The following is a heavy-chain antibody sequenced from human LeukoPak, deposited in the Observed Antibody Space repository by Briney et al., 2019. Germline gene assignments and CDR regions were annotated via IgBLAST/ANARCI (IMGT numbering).Heavy chain of an antibody. J-gene: IGHJ3*02. Sequence: SETLSLTCTVSSGSISSYYWSWIRQPPGKGLEWIGYIYYSGSTNYNPSLKSRVTISVDTSKNQFSLKLSSVTAADTAVYYCARDGPLDAFDIWGQGTMVTVSS. CDR3: ARDGPLDAFDI. CDR2: IYYSGST. CDR1: SGSISSYY. V-gene: IGHV4-59*01.